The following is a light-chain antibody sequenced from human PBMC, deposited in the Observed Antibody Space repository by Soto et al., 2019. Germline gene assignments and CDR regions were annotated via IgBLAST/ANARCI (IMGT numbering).Light chain of an antibody. V-gene: IGLV2-14*01. Sequence: QSALTQPASVSGSPGQSSTISCTGTSRDVGGYNYVSWFQQHPGKDPKLMIYDVSTRRSGVSNRFSGSKSGNTTSLTISGLQAEDEAHYYCSSLGSKTTLVFGGGTKLTVL. CDR1: SRDVGGYNY. J-gene: IGLJ2*01. CDR3: SSLGSKTTLV. CDR2: DVS.